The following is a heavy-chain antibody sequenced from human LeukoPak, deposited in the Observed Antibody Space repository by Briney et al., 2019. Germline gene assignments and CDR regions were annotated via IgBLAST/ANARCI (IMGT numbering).Heavy chain of an antibody. CDR3: AKDPLEYSSSWWFDP. V-gene: IGHV3-30*18. Sequence: PGGSLRLSCAASGFTFSSYGMHWVRQAPGKGLEWVAVISYDGSNKYYADSVKGRFTISRDNSKNTLYLQMNSLRAEDTAVYYCAKDPLEYSSSWWFDPWGQGTLVTVSS. J-gene: IGHJ5*02. D-gene: IGHD6-6*01. CDR1: GFTFSSYG. CDR2: ISYDGSNK.